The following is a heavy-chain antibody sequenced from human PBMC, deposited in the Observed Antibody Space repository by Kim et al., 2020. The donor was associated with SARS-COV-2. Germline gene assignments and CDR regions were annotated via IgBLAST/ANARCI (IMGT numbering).Heavy chain of an antibody. D-gene: IGHD3-10*01. CDR2: IIPIFGTA. J-gene: IGHJ5*02. Sequence: SVKVSCKASGGTFSSYAISWVRQAPGQGLEWMGGIIPIFGTANYAQKFQGRVTITADASTSTAYMELSSLRTEDTAVYYCARGYYGSGSYYPNWLDPWGQGTLVTVSS. V-gene: IGHV1-69*13. CDR3: ARGYYGSGSYYPNWLDP. CDR1: GGTFSSYA.